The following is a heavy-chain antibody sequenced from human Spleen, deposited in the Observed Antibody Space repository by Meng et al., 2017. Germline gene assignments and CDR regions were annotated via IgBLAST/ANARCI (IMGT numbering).Heavy chain of an antibody. CDR2: IYQSGST. J-gene: IGHJ4*02. V-gene: IGHV4-38-2*01. CDR1: GYSITGSYN. CDR3: ATMVRQRGVFDS. Sequence: SETLSLTCAVSGYSITGSYNWGWIRQSPGKGLEWIGSIYQSGSTYYNPSLKSRVTMSADTSKNQFSLKLTSVTAADTAVYYCATMVRQRGVFDSWGQGTLVTVSS. D-gene: IGHD2-8*01.